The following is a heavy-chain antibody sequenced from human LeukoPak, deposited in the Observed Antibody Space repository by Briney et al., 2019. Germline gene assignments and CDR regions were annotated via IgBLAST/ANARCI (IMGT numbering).Heavy chain of an antibody. Sequence: PGGSLRLSCAASGFTVSSNYMSWVRQAPGKGLEWVSSITSSSSYIYYADSVKGRFTISRDNAKNSLYLQMNSLRAEDTAVYYCAKGSYGMDVWGQGTTVTVSS. J-gene: IGHJ6*02. CDR1: GFTVSSNY. V-gene: IGHV3-21*01. CDR3: AKGSYGMDV. CDR2: ITSSSSYI.